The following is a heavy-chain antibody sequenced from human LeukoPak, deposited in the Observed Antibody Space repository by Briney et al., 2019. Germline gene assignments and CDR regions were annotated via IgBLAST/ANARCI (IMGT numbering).Heavy chain of an antibody. Sequence: GGSLRLSCAASGFTFSSHSMNWVRQAPGKGLEWVSAISGSGTSTYYADSVKGRFTISRDNSKNTLYLQMNSLRAEGTAVYYCAKDDKYSSRICYFDNWGQGTLVTVSS. CDR3: AKDDKYSSRICYFDN. D-gene: IGHD6-13*01. J-gene: IGHJ4*02. CDR2: ISGSGTST. V-gene: IGHV3-23*01. CDR1: GFTFSSHS.